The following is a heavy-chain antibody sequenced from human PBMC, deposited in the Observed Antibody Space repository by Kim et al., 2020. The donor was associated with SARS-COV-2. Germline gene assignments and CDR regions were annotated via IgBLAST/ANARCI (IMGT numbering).Heavy chain of an antibody. V-gene: IGHV3-7*01. D-gene: IGHD6-13*01. J-gene: IGHJ6*03. Sequence: GGSLRLSCAASGFTFSSYWMSWVRQAPGKGLEWVANIKQDGSEKYYVDSVKGRFTISRDNAKNSLYLQMNSLRAEDTAVYYCAREEEGSSWYGYYYYYMDVWGKGTTVTVSS. CDR3: AREEEGSSWYGYYYYYMDV. CDR2: IKQDGSEK. CDR1: GFTFSSYW.